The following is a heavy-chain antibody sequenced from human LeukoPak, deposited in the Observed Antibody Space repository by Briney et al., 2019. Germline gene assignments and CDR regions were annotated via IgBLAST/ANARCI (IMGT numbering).Heavy chain of an antibody. V-gene: IGHV4-34*01. CDR2: INHSGST. J-gene: IGHJ5*02. CDR1: GGSFSGYY. Sequence: SETLSLTCAVYGGSFSGYYWSWIREPPGKGLEWIGEINHSGSTNYNPSLKSRVTISVDTSKNQFSLKLGSVTAADTAVYYCARGGRRITIFGVVMVWFDPWGQGTLVTVSS. CDR3: ARGGRRITIFGVVMVWFDP. D-gene: IGHD3-3*01.